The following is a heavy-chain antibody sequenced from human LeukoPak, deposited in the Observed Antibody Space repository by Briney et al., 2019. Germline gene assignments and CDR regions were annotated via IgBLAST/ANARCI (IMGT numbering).Heavy chain of an antibody. Sequence: TGGSLRLSCAVSGITFGSYWMTWVRQAPGKGLECVANIKQDGREKYYVDSVKGRFTISRDNAKNSLYLQMNSLRAEDTAVYYCARDKSYGDSEDYWGQGTLVTVSS. J-gene: IGHJ4*02. CDR1: GITFGSYW. D-gene: IGHD4-17*01. CDR2: IKQDGREK. V-gene: IGHV3-7*05. CDR3: ARDKSYGDSEDY.